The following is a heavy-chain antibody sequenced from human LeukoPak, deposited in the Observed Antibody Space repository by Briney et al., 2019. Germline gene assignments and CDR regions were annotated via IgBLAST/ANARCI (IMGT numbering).Heavy chain of an antibody. J-gene: IGHJ3*02. D-gene: IGHD1-26*01. CDR1: GFTFSSRY. CDR2: IKQDSSDK. V-gene: IGHV3-7*01. Sequence: GGSLRLSCAASGFTFSSRYMTWVRQAPGKGLEWVANIKQDSSDKFYVDSVRGRFTISRDNARNSLYLHMNSLTAEDTAVYYCARESNSGGDAFDIWGQGTMVTVSS. CDR3: ARESNSGGDAFDI.